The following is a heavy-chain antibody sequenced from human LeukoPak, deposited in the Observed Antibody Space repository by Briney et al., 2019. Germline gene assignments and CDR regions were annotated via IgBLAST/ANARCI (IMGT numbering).Heavy chain of an antibody. CDR3: ARSGYKYGADAFDI. J-gene: IGHJ3*02. D-gene: IGHD5-18*01. CDR1: GGSISDFY. CDR2: VYSSGST. Sequence: SETLSLTCTVSGGSISDFYWSWIRQPAGKGLEWIGRVYSSGSTNYNPSLKSRVTISVYTSKNPFSLKLSSVTAADTAVYYCARSGYKYGADAFDIWGQGTM. V-gene: IGHV4-4*07.